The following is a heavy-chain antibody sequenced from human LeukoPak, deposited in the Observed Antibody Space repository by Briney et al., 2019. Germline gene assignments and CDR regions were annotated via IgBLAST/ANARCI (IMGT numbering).Heavy chain of an antibody. D-gene: IGHD3-10*01. Sequence: QPGGSLRLSCAASGFTFSTYGMHWVRQAPGKGLEWITPIPYDGSNKYYADSVKGRFTISRDNSKNTLYLQMNSLRAEDTAVYYCARYYGSGRGYYGLDVWGQGTTVTAFS. CDR1: GFTFSTYG. J-gene: IGHJ6*02. CDR2: IPYDGSNK. V-gene: IGHV3-30*03. CDR3: ARYYGSGRGYYGLDV.